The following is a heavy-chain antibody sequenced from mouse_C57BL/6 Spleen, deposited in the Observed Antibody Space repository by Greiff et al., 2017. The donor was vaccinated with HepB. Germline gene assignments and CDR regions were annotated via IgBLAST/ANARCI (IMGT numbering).Heavy chain of an antibody. J-gene: IGHJ1*03. CDR2: IHPNSGST. D-gene: IGHD1-1*01. V-gene: IGHV1-64*01. Sequence: QVQLKQPGAELVKPGASVKLSCKASGYTFTSYWMHWVKQRPGQGLEWIGMIHPNSGSTNYNEKFKSKATLTVDKSSSTAYMQLSSLTSEDSAVYYCARWDYYGSSSAVWGTGTTVTVSS. CDR1: GYTFTSYW. CDR3: ARWDYYGSSSAV.